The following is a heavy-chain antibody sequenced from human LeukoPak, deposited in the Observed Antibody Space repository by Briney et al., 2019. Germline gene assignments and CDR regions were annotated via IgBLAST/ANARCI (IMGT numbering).Heavy chain of an antibody. CDR3: AIMTTVTYIDY. J-gene: IGHJ4*02. CDR2: ISSSSSYI. CDR1: GVTFSSYS. V-gene: IGHV3-21*01. D-gene: IGHD4-17*01. Sequence: GGSLRLSCAASGVTFSSYSMNWVRQAPGKGLGWGSSISSSSSYIYYADSVKGRFTISRDNAKNSLYLQMNSLRAEDTAVYYCAIMTTVTYIDYWGQGTLVTVSS.